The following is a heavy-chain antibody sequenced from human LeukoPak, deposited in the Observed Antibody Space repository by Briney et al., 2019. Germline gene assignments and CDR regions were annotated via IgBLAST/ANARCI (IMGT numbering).Heavy chain of an antibody. CDR3: AKSRGAINDVFDI. D-gene: IGHD3-22*01. V-gene: IGHV3-23*01. Sequence: GGSLRLSCAASGFTFSSYSMNWVRQAQGKGLEWVSGISTSGGSTYYADSVKGRFTISRDNSKNTLYVQMSSLRAEDTAEYYCAKSRGAINDVFDIWGQGTMVTVSA. J-gene: IGHJ3*02. CDR1: GFTFSSYS. CDR2: ISTSGGST.